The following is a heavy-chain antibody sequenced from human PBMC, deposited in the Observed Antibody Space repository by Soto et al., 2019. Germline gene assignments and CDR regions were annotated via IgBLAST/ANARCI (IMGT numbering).Heavy chain of an antibody. J-gene: IGHJ6*02. D-gene: IGHD1-7*01. CDR3: AKDSLELLYYYYYGMDV. CDR2: ISYDGSNK. V-gene: IGHV3-30*18. Sequence: GGSLRLSCAASGFTFSSYVMHWVRQAPGKGLEWVAVISYDGSNKYYADSVKGRFTISRDNSKNTLYLQMNSLRAEDTAVYYCAKDSLELLYYYYYGMDVWGQGTTVTVSS. CDR1: GFTFSSYV.